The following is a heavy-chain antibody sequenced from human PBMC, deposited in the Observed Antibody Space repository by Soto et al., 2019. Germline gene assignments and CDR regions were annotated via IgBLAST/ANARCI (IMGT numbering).Heavy chain of an antibody. CDR3: ARVLGYDFWSGYYRGNEYYYYYYMDV. Sequence: GGSLRLSCAASGFTVSSNYMSWVRQAPGKGLEWVSVIYSGGSTYYADSVKGRFTISSHNSKNTLYLQMNSLGAEDTAVYYCARVLGYDFWSGYYRGNEYYYYYYMDVWGKGTTVTVSS. J-gene: IGHJ6*03. CDR2: IYSGGST. D-gene: IGHD3-3*01. CDR1: GFTVSSNY. V-gene: IGHV3-53*04.